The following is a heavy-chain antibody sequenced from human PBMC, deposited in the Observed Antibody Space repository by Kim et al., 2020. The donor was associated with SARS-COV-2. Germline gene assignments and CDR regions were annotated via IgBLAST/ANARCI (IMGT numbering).Heavy chain of an antibody. J-gene: IGHJ5*02. CDR3: ARGLFISPTQLWFGDDESWFDP. D-gene: IGHD3-10*01. CDR1: GYTFTSYA. CDR2: INAGNGNT. V-gene: IGHV1-3*01. Sequence: ASVKVSCKASGYTFTSYAMHWVRQAPGQRLEWMGWINAGNGNTKYSQKFQGRVTITRDTSASTAYMELSSLRSEDTAVYYCARGLFISPTQLWFGDDESWFDPWGQGTLVTVSS.